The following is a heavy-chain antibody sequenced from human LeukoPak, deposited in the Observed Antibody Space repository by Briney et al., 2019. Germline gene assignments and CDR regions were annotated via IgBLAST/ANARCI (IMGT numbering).Heavy chain of an antibody. J-gene: IGHJ4*02. CDR1: GYSISSNYY. CDR2: IYHSGST. Sequence: SETLSLTCTVSGYSISSNYYWGWIRQPPGKGLEWIGSIYHSGSTYYNPSLKSRVTISVDTSKNQFSLKLSSVTAADTAVYYCARLRRVGATPFDYWGQDTLSPSPQ. CDR3: ARLRRVGATPFDY. D-gene: IGHD1-26*01. V-gene: IGHV4-38-2*02.